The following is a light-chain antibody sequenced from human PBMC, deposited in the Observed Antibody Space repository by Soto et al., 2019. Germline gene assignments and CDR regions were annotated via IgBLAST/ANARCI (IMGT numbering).Light chain of an antibody. Sequence: EIVLTQSPGTLSLSPLERATLSFMASQSVSNNYLAWYQQKPGQAPRLLIYGVSNRATGIPDRFSGSGSGTDFTLTISRLEPEDFAVYYCQQYGSSGTFGQGTKVDIK. CDR3: QQYGSSGT. CDR1: QSVSNNY. CDR2: GVS. V-gene: IGKV3-20*01. J-gene: IGKJ1*01.